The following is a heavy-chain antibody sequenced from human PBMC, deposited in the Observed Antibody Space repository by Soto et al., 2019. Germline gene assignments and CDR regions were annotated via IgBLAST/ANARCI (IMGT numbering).Heavy chain of an antibody. Sequence: EVQLLESGGGLVQPGGSLRLPCAASGLTFSRYAMTWVRQAPGKGLEWVSAISGSGVSTYYADSVKGRFTISRDNSKNMLYLQMNSLRAEDTAVYYCAKGGGYDFQYSYYYMDVWGKGTTVTVSS. CDR1: GLTFSRYA. CDR2: ISGSGVST. CDR3: AKGGGYDFQYSYYYMDV. V-gene: IGHV3-23*01. D-gene: IGHD5-12*01. J-gene: IGHJ6*03.